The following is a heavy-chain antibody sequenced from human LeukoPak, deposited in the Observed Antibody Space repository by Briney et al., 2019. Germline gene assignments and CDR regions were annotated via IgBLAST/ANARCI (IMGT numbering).Heavy chain of an antibody. J-gene: IGHJ4*02. CDR3: ARAIGAKSSSSSDY. V-gene: IGHV3-64*01. CDR1: GFTFSSYA. CDR2: ISSNGGST. Sequence: GGSLRLSCAASGFTFSSYAMPWFRQAPGKGLEYVSAISSNGGSTYYVNSVKGRFTISRDNSKNTLYLQMGSLRAEDMAVYYCARAIGAKSSSSSDYWGQGTLVTVSS. D-gene: IGHD6-6*01.